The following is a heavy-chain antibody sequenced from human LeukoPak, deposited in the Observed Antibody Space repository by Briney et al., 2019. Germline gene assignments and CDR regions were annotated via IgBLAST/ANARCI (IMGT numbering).Heavy chain of an antibody. J-gene: IGHJ4*02. V-gene: IGHV3-74*01. CDR1: GFTLSNSW. D-gene: IGHD6-13*01. CDR3: ARDLQSSSWLPQLVSYLSRNSYYFDY. CDR2: INSDGSST. Sequence: GGSLRLSCAVSGFTLSNSWMHWVRQAPGKGLVWVSRINSDGSSTSYADSVKGRFTISRDNAKNTLYLQMNSLRAEDTAVYYCARDLQSSSWLPQLVSYLSRNSYYFDYWGQGTLVTVSS.